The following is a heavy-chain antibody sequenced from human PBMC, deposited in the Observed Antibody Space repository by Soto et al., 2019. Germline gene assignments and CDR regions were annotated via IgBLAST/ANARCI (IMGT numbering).Heavy chain of an antibody. CDR3: AHKGGGDRILDY. J-gene: IGHJ4*02. Sequence: QITLKESGPTLVKPTQTLTLTCTFSGFSLSTSGVGVGWIRQPPGKALEWVALIYWDDAKEYSPSLKSRLTITKDPSKNQVALTMTNMYPVDTATYYWAHKGGGDRILDYWGQGTLVTVSS. CDR2: IYWDDAK. D-gene: IGHD3-16*01. CDR1: GFSLSTSGVG. V-gene: IGHV2-5*02.